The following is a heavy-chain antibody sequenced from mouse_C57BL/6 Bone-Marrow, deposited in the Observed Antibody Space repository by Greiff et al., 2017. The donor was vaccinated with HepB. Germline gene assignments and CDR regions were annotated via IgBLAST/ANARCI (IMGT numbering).Heavy chain of an antibody. J-gene: IGHJ2*01. V-gene: IGHV5-6*01. CDR1: GFTFSSYG. CDR3: ARQVGLDY. CDR2: ISSGGSYT. Sequence: EVQGVESGGDLVKPGGSLKLSCAASGFTFSSYGMSWVRQTPDKRLEWVATISSGGSYTYYPDSVKGRFTISRDNAKNTLYLQMSSLKSEDTAMYYCARQVGLDYWGQGTTLTVSS. D-gene: IGHD1-1*02.